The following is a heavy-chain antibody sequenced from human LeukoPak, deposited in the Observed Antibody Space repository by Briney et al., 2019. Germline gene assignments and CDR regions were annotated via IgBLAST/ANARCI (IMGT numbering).Heavy chain of an antibody. V-gene: IGHV4-59*01. CDR3: ASENPLAVAGRFDY. CDR2: IYYSGST. J-gene: IGHJ4*02. Sequence: SETLSLTCTVSGGSISSYYRSWIRQPPGKGLEWIGYIYYSGSTNYNPSLKSRVTISVDTSKNQFSLKLSSVTAADTAVYYCASENPLAVAGRFDYWGQGTLVTVSS. CDR1: GGSISSYY. D-gene: IGHD6-19*01.